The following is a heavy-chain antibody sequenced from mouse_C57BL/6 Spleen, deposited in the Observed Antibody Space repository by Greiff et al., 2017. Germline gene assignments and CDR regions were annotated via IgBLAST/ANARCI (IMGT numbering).Heavy chain of an antibody. D-gene: IGHD1-1*01. J-gene: IGHJ3*01. CDR3: ARDYYGSSYSFAY. V-gene: IGHV5-4*01. Sequence: EVQRVESGGGLVKPGGSLKLSCAASGFTFSSYAMPWVRQTPEKRLEWVATISDGGSYTYYPDNVKGRFTISRDNAKNNLYLQMSHLKSEDTAMYYCARDYYGSSYSFAYWGQGTLVTVSA. CDR1: GFTFSSYA. CDR2: ISDGGSYT.